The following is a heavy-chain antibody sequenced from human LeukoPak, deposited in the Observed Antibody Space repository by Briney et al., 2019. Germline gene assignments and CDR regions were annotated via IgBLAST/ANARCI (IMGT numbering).Heavy chain of an antibody. CDR1: GFTFSNAW. Sequence: GGSLRLSCAASGFTFSNAWMSWVRQAPGKGLEWVGRIKSKTDGGTTDYAAPVKGRFTISRDDSKNTLYLQMNSLKTEDTAVYYYTTASIVVAYYYYYYGMDVWGKGTTVTVSS. CDR2: IKSKTDGGTT. D-gene: IGHD3-22*01. J-gene: IGHJ6*04. CDR3: TTASIVVAYYYYYYGMDV. V-gene: IGHV3-15*01.